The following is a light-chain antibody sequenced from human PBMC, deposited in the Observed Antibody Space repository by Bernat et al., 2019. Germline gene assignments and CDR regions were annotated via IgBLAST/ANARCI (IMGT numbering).Light chain of an antibody. J-gene: IGKJ1*01. Sequence: DIELTQTPLSLPVTPGQPASISCKSSRTLLHSNGKTFLSWYLQRPGQPPRLLIYEVSTRFSGVPDRFSGSGSGTHFTLKISRVEADDVGIYCCMQSMELPPTFGQGTKVEVK. CDR1: RTLLHSNGKTF. CDR3: MQSMELPPT. V-gene: IGKV2D-29*01. CDR2: EVS.